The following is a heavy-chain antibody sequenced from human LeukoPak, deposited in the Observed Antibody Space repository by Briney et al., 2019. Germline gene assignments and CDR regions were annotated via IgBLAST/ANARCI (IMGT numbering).Heavy chain of an antibody. CDR2: INPNSGGT. CDR3: ARRGKTSGIDY. V-gene: IGHV1-2*02. Sequence: ASVKVSCKASGYTFTGYYMHWVRQAPGQGLEWMGWINPNSGGTNYAQEFQGRVTMTRDTSISTAYMELSRLRSDDTAVYYCARRGKTSGIDYWGQGTLVTVSS. J-gene: IGHJ4*02. D-gene: IGHD3-10*01. CDR1: GYTFTGYY.